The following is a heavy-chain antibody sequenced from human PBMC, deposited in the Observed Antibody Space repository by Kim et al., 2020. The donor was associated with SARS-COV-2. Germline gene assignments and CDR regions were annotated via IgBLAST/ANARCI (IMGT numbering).Heavy chain of an antibody. Sequence: GGSLRLSCAASGFTFSSYAMSWVRQAPGNGLDWVSGISSSGGSTYYADSVKGRFTISRDNSKNTLYLQMNSLRAEDTAVYYCAKDGKAVATICLYYFDSSGYYDFDYWGQGTLVSVSS. CDR3: AKDGKAVATICLYYFDSSGYYDFDY. J-gene: IGHJ4*02. CDR2: ISSSGGST. V-gene: IGHV3-23*01. D-gene: IGHD3-22*01. CDR1: GFTFSSYA.